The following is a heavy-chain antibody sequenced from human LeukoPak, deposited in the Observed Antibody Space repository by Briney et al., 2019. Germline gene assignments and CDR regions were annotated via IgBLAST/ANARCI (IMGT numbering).Heavy chain of an antibody. V-gene: IGHV4-30-4*08. CDR2: IYYSGST. Sequence: SQTLSLTCTVSGGSISSGDYYWSWIRQPPGKGLEWIGYIYYSGSTYHNPSLKSRVTISVDTSKNQFSLKLSSVTAADTAVYYCAREGSSWPIDYWGQGTLVTVSS. D-gene: IGHD6-13*01. J-gene: IGHJ4*02. CDR1: GGSISSGDYY. CDR3: AREGSSWPIDY.